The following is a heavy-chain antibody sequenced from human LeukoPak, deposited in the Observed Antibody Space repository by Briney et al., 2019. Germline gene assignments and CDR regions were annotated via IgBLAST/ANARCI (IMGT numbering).Heavy chain of an antibody. Sequence: GGSLRLSCAASGFTFDDYGMKWVRQAPGKGLEWVSGINWNGGSTSYADSVKGRFTISRDNPKNSLYLQMNSLRAEDTAVYYCTRQGVVGATDYWGQGTLVTVSS. CDR2: INWNGGST. J-gene: IGHJ4*02. CDR3: TRQGVVGATDY. D-gene: IGHD1-26*01. V-gene: IGHV3-20*04. CDR1: GFTFDDYG.